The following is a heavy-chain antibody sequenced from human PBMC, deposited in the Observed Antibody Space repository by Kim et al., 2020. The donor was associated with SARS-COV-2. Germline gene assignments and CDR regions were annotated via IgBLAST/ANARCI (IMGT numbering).Heavy chain of an antibody. CDR2: K. V-gene: IGHV3-30*02. J-gene: IGHJ4*02. CDR3: AKDQGGDCLDY. D-gene: IGHD2-21*02. Sequence: KYYADSVKGRFTISRDNSKNTLYLQMNSLRAEDTAVYYCAKDQGGDCLDYWGQGTLVTVSS.